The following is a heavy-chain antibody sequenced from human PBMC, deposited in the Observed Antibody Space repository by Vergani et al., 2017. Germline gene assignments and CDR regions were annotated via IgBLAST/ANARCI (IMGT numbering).Heavy chain of an antibody. CDR1: GFTFSNFG. CDR3: AKPAAAGPYYYYYMDG. V-gene: IGHV3-30*02. Sequence: QVQLVESAGGVVQPGGSLRLSCAASGFTFSNFGMHWIRQAPGKGLEWLAYIGKDGINTRYRDAVKGRFTVSKDNSKVILYLQMDSLRPEDTAVYFCAKPAAAGPYYYYYMDGWGKGTTVTVSS. J-gene: IGHJ6*03. CDR2: IGKDGINT. D-gene: IGHD6-13*01.